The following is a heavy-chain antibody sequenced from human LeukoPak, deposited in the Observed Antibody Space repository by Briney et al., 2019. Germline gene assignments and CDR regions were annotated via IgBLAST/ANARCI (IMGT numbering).Heavy chain of an antibody. CDR1: GDSVSSNNAG. J-gene: IGHJ4*02. CDR2: TYYRSKWYY. Sequence: SQTLSLTCAISGDSVSSNNAGWNWIRQSPSRGLEWLGRTYYRSKWYYDFVVSLKTRITIIPDTSKNQFSLQLSSVTPEDTAVYYCARESDRIGFDFDYWGQGTLVTVSS. D-gene: IGHD6-19*01. V-gene: IGHV6-1*01. CDR3: ARESDRIGFDFDY.